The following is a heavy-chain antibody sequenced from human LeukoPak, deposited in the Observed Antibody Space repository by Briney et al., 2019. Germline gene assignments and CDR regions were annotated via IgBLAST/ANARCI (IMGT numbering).Heavy chain of an antibody. CDR3: ARGVVRGAHGY. CDR2: INPNSGGT. J-gene: IGHJ4*02. D-gene: IGHD3-10*01. Sequence: ASVKVSCKASGYTFTAYYMHWVRQAPGQGLEWMGRINPNSGGTNYAQKFQGRVTMTRDTSISTAYLELSRLKSDDTAIYYCARGVVRGAHGYWGQGTLVTVSS. V-gene: IGHV1-2*06. CDR1: GYTFTAYY.